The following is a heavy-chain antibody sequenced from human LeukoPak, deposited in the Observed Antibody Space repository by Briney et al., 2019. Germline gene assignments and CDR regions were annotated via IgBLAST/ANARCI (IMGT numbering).Heavy chain of an antibody. CDR1: GFTFSSYA. CDR3: AKAESSSWAYYFDY. J-gene: IGHJ4*02. Sequence: PGGSLRLSCAASGFTFSSYAMSWVRQAPGKGLEWVSVISDGGGSTHYADSVKGRFTISRDKSKNMLYLQMNSLRAEDTAVYYCAKAESSSWAYYFDYWGQGTLVTVSS. CDR2: ISDGGGST. V-gene: IGHV3-23*01. D-gene: IGHD6-13*01.